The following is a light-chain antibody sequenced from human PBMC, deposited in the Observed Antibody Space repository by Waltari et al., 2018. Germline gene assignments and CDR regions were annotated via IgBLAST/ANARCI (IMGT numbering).Light chain of an antibody. CDR1: SSDAGGSNY. CDR3: SSYTSSSTLVV. CDR2: EVS. Sequence: QSALTQPASVSGSPGPSITISCTGTSSDAGGSNYASWYPQHPGKAPNLMIYEVSNRPSGVSNRFSGSKSGNTASLTISGLQAEDEADYYCSSYTSSSTLVVFGGGTKLTVL. J-gene: IGLJ2*01. V-gene: IGLV2-14*01.